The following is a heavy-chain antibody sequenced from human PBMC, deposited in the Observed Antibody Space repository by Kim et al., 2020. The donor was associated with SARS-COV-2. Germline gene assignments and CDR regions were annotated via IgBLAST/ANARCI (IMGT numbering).Heavy chain of an antibody. D-gene: IGHD3-22*01. Sequence: ASVKVSCKASGYTFTSYYMHWVRQAPGQGLEWMGIINPSGGSTSYAQKFQGRVTMTRDTSTSTVYMELSSLRSEDTAVYYCARADAPSDTYYYDSSGPAYYFDYWGQGTLVTVSS. CDR2: INPSGGST. CDR1: GYTFTSYY. CDR3: ARADAPSDTYYYDSSGPAYYFDY. V-gene: IGHV1-46*01. J-gene: IGHJ4*02.